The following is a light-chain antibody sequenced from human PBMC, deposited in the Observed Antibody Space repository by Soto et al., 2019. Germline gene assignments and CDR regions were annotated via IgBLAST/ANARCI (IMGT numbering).Light chain of an antibody. J-gene: IGKJ1*01. CDR3: QQYGTTPWT. CDR2: AAS. V-gene: IGKV3-20*01. Sequence: EIVLTQSPGTLSLSPGERATLSCRASQSVGSNYLAWFQQKPGQAPGLLIYAASKRASDIPDRFSGSGSGSDFTLTISRLEPEDFAVYYCQQYGTTPWTFGRGTKVEI. CDR1: QSVGSNY.